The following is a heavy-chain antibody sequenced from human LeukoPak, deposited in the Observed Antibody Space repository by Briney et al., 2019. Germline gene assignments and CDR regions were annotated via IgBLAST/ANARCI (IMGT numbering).Heavy chain of an antibody. V-gene: IGHV1-2*02. J-gene: IGHJ4*02. CDR1: RYTFTGYY. Sequence: ASVKVSCKTSRYTFTGYYMHWVRQAPGQGLEWMGWINPNTGGTNYAQKFQGRVTMTSDTSISTAYMELSSLKSDDTAMYYCARAPMIVVVFPPRLDFWGQGTLVTVSS. D-gene: IGHD3-22*01. CDR3: ARAPMIVVVFPPRLDF. CDR2: INPNTGGT.